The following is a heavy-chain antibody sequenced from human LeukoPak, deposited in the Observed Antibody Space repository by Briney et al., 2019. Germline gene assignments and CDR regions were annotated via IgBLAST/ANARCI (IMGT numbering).Heavy chain of an antibody. J-gene: IGHJ6*03. CDR3: ARASISTDFWSGYYTGIGYYYYYMDV. CDR2: IYSGGST. D-gene: IGHD3-3*01. CDR1: GFTVSSNY. V-gene: IGHV3-66*02. Sequence: GGSLRLSCAASGFTVSSNYMSWVRQAPGKGLEWVSVIYSGGSTYYADSVKGRFTISRDNCKNKLYLQMNSLGAEDTAVYYCARASISTDFWSGYYTGIGYYYYYMDVWGKGTTVTVS.